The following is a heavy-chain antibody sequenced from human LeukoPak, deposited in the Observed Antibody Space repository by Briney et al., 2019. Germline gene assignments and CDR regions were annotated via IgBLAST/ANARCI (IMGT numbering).Heavy chain of an antibody. CDR1: GGSITIYY. V-gene: IGHV4-4*07. J-gene: IGHJ5*02. Sequence: PSETLSLTCTVSGGSITIYYWSWIRQPAGKGLEWIGRIYTSGSTNYNPSLKSRVTISVDTSKNQFSLKLSSVTAADTAVYYCARDILQQLVPAEFDPWGQGTLVTVSS. CDR2: IYTSGST. CDR3: ARDILQQLVPAEFDP. D-gene: IGHD6-13*01.